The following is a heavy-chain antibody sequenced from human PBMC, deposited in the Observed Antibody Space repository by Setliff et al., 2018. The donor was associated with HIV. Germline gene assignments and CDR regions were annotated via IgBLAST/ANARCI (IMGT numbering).Heavy chain of an antibody. V-gene: IGHV1-2*02. J-gene: IGHJ4*02. CDR3: ARDPRFSGYAQAFDY. Sequence: ASVKVSCKASGYTFTGHYIHWVRLAPGRGLEWVGLINPKTGDTSYAQKFQGRVTMTRDTSISTAYMDLDRLGSDDTAVYYCARDPRFSGYAQAFDYWGQGSLVTVSS. CDR2: INPKTGDT. CDR1: GYTFTGHY. D-gene: IGHD5-12*01.